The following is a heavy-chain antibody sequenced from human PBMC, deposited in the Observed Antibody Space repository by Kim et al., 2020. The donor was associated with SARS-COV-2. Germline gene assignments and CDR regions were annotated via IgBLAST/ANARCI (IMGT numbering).Heavy chain of an antibody. V-gene: IGHV4-39*01. CDR2: IYYSGST. CDR1: GGSISSSSYY. J-gene: IGHJ3*02. Sequence: SETLSLTCTVSGGSISSSSYYWGWIRQPPGKGLEWIGSIYYSGSTYYNPSLKSRVTISVDTSKNQFSLKLSSVTAADTAVYYCARGLRGLWNDAFDIWGQGTMVTVSS. D-gene: IGHD3-3*01. CDR3: ARGLRGLWNDAFDI.